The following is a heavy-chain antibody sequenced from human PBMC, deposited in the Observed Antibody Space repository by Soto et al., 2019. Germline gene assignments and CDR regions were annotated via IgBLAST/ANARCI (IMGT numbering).Heavy chain of an antibody. V-gene: IGHV3-64*01. D-gene: IGHD6-19*01. Sequence: GGSLRLSCAASGFTFSSYAMHWVRQAPGKGLEYVSAISSNGGSTYYANSVKGRFTISRDNAKNSLYLQMNSLRDEDTAVYYCARDQDSSGLLGGVTFDYWGQGT. CDR2: ISSNGGST. CDR1: GFTFSSYA. CDR3: ARDQDSSGLLGGVTFDY. J-gene: IGHJ4*02.